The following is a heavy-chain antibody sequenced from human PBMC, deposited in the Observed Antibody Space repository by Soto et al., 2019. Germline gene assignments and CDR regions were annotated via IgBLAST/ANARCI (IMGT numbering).Heavy chain of an antibody. CDR3: ARGLYNGSPHLFY. CDR2: ISGSGGST. D-gene: IGHD1-26*01. V-gene: IGHV3-23*01. J-gene: IGHJ4*02. Sequence: VPPGGSLRLSCAASGFTFSSYAMSWVRQAPGKGLEWVSAISGSGGSTYYADSVKGRFTISRDNSKKSLYLQMNSLRAEDTAVYYCARGLYNGSPHLFYWGQGTLVTVSS. CDR1: GFTFSSYA.